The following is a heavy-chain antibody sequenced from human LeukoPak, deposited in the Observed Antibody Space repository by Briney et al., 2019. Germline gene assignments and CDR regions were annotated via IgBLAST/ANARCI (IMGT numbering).Heavy chain of an antibody. J-gene: IGHJ6*02. V-gene: IGHV3-23*01. D-gene: IGHD2-21*02. CDR3: AARLPLYGMDV. CDR1: GLNFNTYD. Sequence: GVSLRLSCVGSGLNFNTYDLTWVRQAPGKGLEWVALFGTRHTHIFYADSVEGRFAISRDNSKNTVYLQMNSLRVEDAAVYYCAARLPLYGMDVWGQGTTVTVSS. CDR2: FGTRHTHI.